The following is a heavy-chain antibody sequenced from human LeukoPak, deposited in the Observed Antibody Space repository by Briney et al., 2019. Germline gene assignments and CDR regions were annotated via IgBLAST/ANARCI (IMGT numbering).Heavy chain of an antibody. CDR2: ISGGGGGT. J-gene: IGHJ4*02. CDR1: GFTFSSYA. CDR3: ARGYCSSTTCSVDY. Sequence: GGSLRLSCAASGFTFSSYAMTWVRQAPGKGLEWVSVISGGGGGTYYADSVKGRFTISRDNSQNTLYLQMNSLRAEDTAVYYCARGYCSSTTCSVDYWGQGTLVTVSS. V-gene: IGHV3-23*01. D-gene: IGHD2-2*01.